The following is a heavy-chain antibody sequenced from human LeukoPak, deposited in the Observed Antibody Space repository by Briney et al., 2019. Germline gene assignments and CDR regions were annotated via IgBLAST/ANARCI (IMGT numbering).Heavy chain of an antibody. CDR3: AKEMGYCTGGSCYRWFDS. V-gene: IGHV3-48*01. J-gene: IGHJ5*01. CDR2: ISTSSTTK. CDR1: GFTFSSYS. D-gene: IGHD2-15*01. Sequence: GGSLRLSCAASGFTFSSYSMSWVRQAPGTGPEWLSYISTSSTTKYYADSVKGRFTFSRDDAKNSLSLQMNSLRADDTAVYYCAKEMGYCTGGSCYRWFDSWGQGTLVTVSS.